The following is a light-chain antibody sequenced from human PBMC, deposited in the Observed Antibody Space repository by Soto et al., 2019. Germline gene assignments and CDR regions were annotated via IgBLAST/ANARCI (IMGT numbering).Light chain of an antibody. CDR2: AVT. J-gene: IGLJ1*01. CDR3: SSYTSSSSYV. CDR1: SSDVGGYNY. Sequence: QSALTQPASVSESARQSITISCTGTSSDVGGYNYVSWYQQPPGKAPKLMIYAVTNRPSGVSNRFSGSKSGNTASLTISGLQAEDEADYYCSSYTSSSSYVFGTGTKVTVL. V-gene: IGLV2-14*01.